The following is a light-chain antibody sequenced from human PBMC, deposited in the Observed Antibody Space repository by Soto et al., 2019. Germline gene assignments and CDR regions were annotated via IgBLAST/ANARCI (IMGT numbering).Light chain of an antibody. J-gene: IGKJ1*01. CDR1: QSVTNK. V-gene: IGKV3-15*01. CDR3: LQYHYRPWT. Sequence: EMLMTQSPATLSVSPGERASLSCWASQSVTNKLAWYQQRPGQPPRLLLYGASTRATGVPATFSGSGSGTDFTLTIGSLQSEDLGVYYCLQYHYRPWTFGQGTKVDIK. CDR2: GAS.